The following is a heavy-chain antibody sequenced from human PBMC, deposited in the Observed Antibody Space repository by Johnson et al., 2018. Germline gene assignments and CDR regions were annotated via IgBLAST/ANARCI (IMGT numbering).Heavy chain of an antibody. CDR2: VSSDGTNE. Sequence: QVQLQESGGGVVQPGRSLRLSCTASAFTFSNYGMHWVRQAPGKGLEWVAVVSSDGTNEFYADSVKGRFTISRDNSKNTMYLKMNTLRAEEPAVYYCEGEGWGLLPYWYCDLGGRGTRVTVSS. CDR3: EGEGWGLLPYWYCDL. J-gene: IGHJ2*01. CDR1: AFTFSNYG. D-gene: IGHD1-26*01. V-gene: IGHV3-30*03.